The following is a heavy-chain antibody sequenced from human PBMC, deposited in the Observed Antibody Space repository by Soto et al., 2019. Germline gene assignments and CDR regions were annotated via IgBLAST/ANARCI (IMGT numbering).Heavy chain of an antibody. CDR1: GFTFSNAW. V-gene: IGHV3-15*01. Sequence: PGGSLRLSCAASGFTFSNAWMSWVRQAPGKGLEWVGRIKSKTDGGTTDYAAPVKGRFTISRDDSKNTLYLQMNSLKTEDTAVYYCTGVDTAMVPFDYWGQGTLVTVSS. CDR2: IKSKTDGGTT. CDR3: TGVDTAMVPFDY. D-gene: IGHD5-18*01. J-gene: IGHJ4*02.